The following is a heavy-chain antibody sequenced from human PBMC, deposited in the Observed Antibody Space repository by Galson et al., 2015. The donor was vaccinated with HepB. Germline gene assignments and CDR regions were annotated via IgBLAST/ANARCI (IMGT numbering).Heavy chain of an antibody. D-gene: IGHD1-26*01. V-gene: IGHV3-30*04. J-gene: IGHJ4*02. CDR3: ARGLGATARGGDY. CDR1: GFTFSSYA. Sequence: SLRLSCAASGFTFSSYAMHWVRQAPGKGLEWVAVISYDGSNKYYADSVKGRFTISRDNSKNTLYLQMNSLRAEDTAVYYCARGLGATARGGDYWGQGTLVTVSS. CDR2: ISYDGSNK.